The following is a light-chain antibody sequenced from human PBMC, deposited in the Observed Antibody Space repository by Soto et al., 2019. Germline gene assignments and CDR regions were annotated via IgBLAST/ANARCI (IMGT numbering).Light chain of an antibody. V-gene: IGKV3-11*01. CDR3: QQCVNWPLLT. J-gene: IGKJ4*01. CDR2: DAS. CDR1: QSINNY. Sequence: IVLTQSPVSLSLSPGERATLSCRASQSINNYLAWYQQKPGQAPRPLIYDASNRATGIPARFSGSGSGTDFTLTISSLEPEDFAVYYCQQCVNWPLLTLGGGTKVELK.